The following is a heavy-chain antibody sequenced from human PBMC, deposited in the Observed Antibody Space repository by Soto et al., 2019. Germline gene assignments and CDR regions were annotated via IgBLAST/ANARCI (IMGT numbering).Heavy chain of an antibody. D-gene: IGHD2-15*01. Sequence: GGSLRLSCAASGFSFNNYGMHWVRQAPGKGLEWVAVILFDGSDNWYADSVKGRFTISRDNSKNTLYLHMNSLTAEDTAVYYCVKDMGYCSGGSCYWGAYSYYYMDVWGKGTTVTVSS. J-gene: IGHJ6*03. V-gene: IGHV3-30*18. CDR2: ILFDGSDN. CDR1: GFSFNNYG. CDR3: VKDMGYCSGGSCYWGAYSYYYMDV.